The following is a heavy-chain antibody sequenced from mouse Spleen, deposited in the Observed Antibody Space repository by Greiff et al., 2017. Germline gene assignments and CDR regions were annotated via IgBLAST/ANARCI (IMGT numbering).Heavy chain of an antibody. J-gene: IGHJ2*01. V-gene: IGHV1-66*01. CDR2: IYPGSDNT. CDR3: AKYYGNYEDYFDY. D-gene: IGHD2-1*01. Sequence: QVQLQQSGPELVKPGASVKISCKASGYSFTSYYVHWVKQRPGQGLEWIGRIYPGSDNTKYNEKFKGKATLTADTSSNTAYMQLSSLTSEDSAVYYCAKYYGNYEDYFDYWGQGTTLTVSS. CDR1: GYSFTSYY.